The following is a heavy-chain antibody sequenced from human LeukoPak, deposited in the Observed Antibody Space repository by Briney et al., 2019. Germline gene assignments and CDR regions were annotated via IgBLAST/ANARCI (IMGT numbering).Heavy chain of an antibody. CDR2: ISYDGSNK. J-gene: IGHJ2*01. D-gene: IGHD3-10*01. V-gene: IGHV3-30-3*01. CDR1: GFTFSSYA. CDR3: AKDRRGGLYWYFDL. Sequence: GGSLRLSCAASGFTFSSYAMHWVRQAPGKGLEWVAVISYDGSNKYYEDPVKGRFTISRDNSKNTLYLQMNSLRAEDTAVYYCAKDRRGGLYWYFDLWGRGTLVTVSS.